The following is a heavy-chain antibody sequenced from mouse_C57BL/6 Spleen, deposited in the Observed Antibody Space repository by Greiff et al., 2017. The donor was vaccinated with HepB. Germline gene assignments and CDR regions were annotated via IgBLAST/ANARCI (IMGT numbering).Heavy chain of an antibody. D-gene: IGHD1-1*01. V-gene: IGHV1-55*01. Sequence: QVQLQQSGAELVKPGASVKMSCKASGYTFTSYWITWVKQRPGQGLEWIGDIYPGSGSTNYNEKFKSKATLTVDTSSSTAYMQLSSLTSEDSAVYYCARYYGSRGYFDVWGTGTTVTVSS. CDR3: ARYYGSRGYFDV. J-gene: IGHJ1*03. CDR2: IYPGSGST. CDR1: GYTFTSYW.